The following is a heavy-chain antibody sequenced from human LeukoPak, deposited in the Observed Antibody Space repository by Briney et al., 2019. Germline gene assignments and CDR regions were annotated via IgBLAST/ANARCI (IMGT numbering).Heavy chain of an antibody. J-gene: IGHJ4*02. CDR2: INPNSGGT. Sequence: GASVKVSCKASGYTFTGYYMHWVRQATGQGLEWMGWINPNSGGTNYAQKFQGRVTMTRDTSISTAYMELSRLRSDDTAVYYCARDEGRYCSGGSCRYPDYWGQGTLVTVSS. D-gene: IGHD2-15*01. CDR1: GYTFTGYY. V-gene: IGHV1-2*02. CDR3: ARDEGRYCSGGSCRYPDY.